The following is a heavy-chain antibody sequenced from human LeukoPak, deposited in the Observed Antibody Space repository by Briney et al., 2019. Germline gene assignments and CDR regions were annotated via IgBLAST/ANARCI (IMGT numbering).Heavy chain of an antibody. V-gene: IGHV4-61*02. D-gene: IGHD3-9*01. CDR1: GGSISSGSYY. J-gene: IGHJ5*02. Sequence: SETLSLTCTVSGGSISSGSYYWSWIRQPAGKGLEWIGRIYTSGSTNYNPSLKSRVTISVDTSKNQFSLKLSSVTAADTAVYYCARAVSFVGTRYFDWPIPSDWFDPWGQGTLVTVSS. CDR3: ARAVSFVGTRYFDWPIPSDWFDP. CDR2: IYTSGST.